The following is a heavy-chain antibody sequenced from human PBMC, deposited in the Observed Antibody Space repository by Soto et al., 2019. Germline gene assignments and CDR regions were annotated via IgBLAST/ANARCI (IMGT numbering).Heavy chain of an antibody. D-gene: IGHD3-22*01. CDR2: ITSNGGST. J-gene: IGHJ4*02. Sequence: TGGSLRLSCSASGFAFSTYEMHWVRQAPGKGLEYVSGITSNGGSTNYADSVKARFTISRDNYKNTLYLQMSSLRAEDTAVYYCVKPPAYYLDASNYYPVWGQGTLVTVSS. CDR3: VKPPAYYLDASNYYPV. V-gene: IGHV3-64D*06. CDR1: GFAFSTYE.